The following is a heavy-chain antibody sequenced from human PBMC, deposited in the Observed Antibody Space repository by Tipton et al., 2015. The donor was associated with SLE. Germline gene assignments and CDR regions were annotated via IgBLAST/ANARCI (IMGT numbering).Heavy chain of an antibody. Sequence: SLRLSCAASGFTFSSYSMNWVRQAPGKGLEWVAVISYDGSNKYYADSVKGRFTISRDNSKNTLYLQMNSLRAEDTAVYYCARGGWQQLAGSDAFDYWGQGTLVTVSS. D-gene: IGHD6-13*01. CDR3: ARGGWQQLAGSDAFDY. V-gene: IGHV3-30*03. CDR2: ISYDGSNK. J-gene: IGHJ4*02. CDR1: GFTFSSYS.